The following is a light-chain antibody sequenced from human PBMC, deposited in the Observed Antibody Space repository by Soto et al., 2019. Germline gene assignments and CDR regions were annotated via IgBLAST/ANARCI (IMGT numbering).Light chain of an antibody. CDR3: SPYTSSSTPYV. Sequence: QSVLTQPASVSGSPGHSITISCTGTSSDVGGYNYVSWYQQHPGKAPKLMIYEVSNRPSGVSSRFSGSKSGNTASLTISGLQAEDEADYYCSPYTSSSTPYVFGTGTKVTVL. CDR1: SSDVGGYNY. V-gene: IGLV2-14*01. CDR2: EVS. J-gene: IGLJ1*01.